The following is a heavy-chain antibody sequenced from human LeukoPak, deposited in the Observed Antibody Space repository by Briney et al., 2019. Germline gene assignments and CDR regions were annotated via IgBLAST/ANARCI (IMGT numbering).Heavy chain of an antibody. V-gene: IGHV4-39*07. CDR3: ARVKAIPSTYYYDSSGYRYYFDY. CDR1: GGSISSSSYY. CDR2: IYYSGST. D-gene: IGHD3-22*01. Sequence: SETLSLTCTVSGGSISSSSYYWGWIRQPPGKGLEWIGSIYYSGSTYYNPSLKSRVTISVDTSKNQFSLKLSSVTAADTAVYYCARVKAIPSTYYYDSSGYRYYFDYWGQGTLVTVSS. J-gene: IGHJ4*02.